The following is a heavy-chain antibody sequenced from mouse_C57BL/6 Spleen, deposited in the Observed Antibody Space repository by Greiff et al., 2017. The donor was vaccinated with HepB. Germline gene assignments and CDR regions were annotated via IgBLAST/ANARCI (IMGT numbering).Heavy chain of an antibody. D-gene: IGHD2-4*01. CDR1: GFTFSDYG. CDR3: ARDRNYYDYDGWYFDV. J-gene: IGHJ1*03. CDR2: ISSGSSTI. Sequence: EVHLVESGGGLVKPGGSLKLSCAASGFTFSDYGMHWVRQAPEKGLEWVAYISSGSSTIYYADTVKGRFTISRDNAKNTLFLQMTSLRSEDTAMYYCARDRNYYDYDGWYFDVWGTGTTVTVSS. V-gene: IGHV5-17*01.